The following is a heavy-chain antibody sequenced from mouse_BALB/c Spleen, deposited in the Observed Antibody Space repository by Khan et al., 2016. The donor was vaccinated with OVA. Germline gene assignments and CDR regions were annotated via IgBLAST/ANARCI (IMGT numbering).Heavy chain of an antibody. D-gene: IGHD2-3*01. CDR1: GFNIKDYY. Sequence: VQLQQSGAELVRPGALVKLSCKTSGFNIKDYYMHWVKQRPEQGLEWIGWIDPENGNNIYDPKFQGKASITAEISSNTAYLQLSSLTSEDNAVYYCARDGYSPWFAYWGQGTLVTVSA. CDR3: ARDGYSPWFAY. J-gene: IGHJ3*01. V-gene: IGHV14-1*02. CDR2: IDPENGNN.